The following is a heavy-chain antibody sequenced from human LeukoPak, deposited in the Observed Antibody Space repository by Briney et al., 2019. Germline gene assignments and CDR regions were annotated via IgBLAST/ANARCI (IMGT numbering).Heavy chain of an antibody. CDR2: IRQEGTKK. Sequence: GESLRLSCAASGFIFNNYWMSWLRQAPGKGLEWVANIRQEGTKKNYVDSVEGRFTISRDNAQNSVYLQMSSLRAEDTAVYYCATDTGHGYFESWGQGTLVTVSS. V-gene: IGHV3-7*01. CDR3: ATDTGHGYFES. D-gene: IGHD4-17*01. J-gene: IGHJ4*02. CDR1: GFIFNNYW.